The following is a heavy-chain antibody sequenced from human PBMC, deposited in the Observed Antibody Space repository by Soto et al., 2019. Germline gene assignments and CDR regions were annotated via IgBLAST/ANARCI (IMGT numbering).Heavy chain of an antibody. CDR1: GFTFSSYA. J-gene: IGHJ4*02. Sequence: GGSLRLSCAASGFTFSSYAMHWVRQAPGKGLEWVAVISYDGSNKYYADSVKGRFTISRDNSKNTLYLQMNSLRAEDTAVYYCARDRGQLVLSWLISDYWGQGTLVTVSS. CDR3: ARDRGQLVLSWLISDY. V-gene: IGHV3-30-3*01. D-gene: IGHD6-6*01. CDR2: ISYDGSNK.